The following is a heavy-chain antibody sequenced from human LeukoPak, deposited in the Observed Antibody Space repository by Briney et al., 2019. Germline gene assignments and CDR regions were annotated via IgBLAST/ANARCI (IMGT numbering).Heavy chain of an antibody. V-gene: IGHV4-31*03. CDR2: IYYSGST. CDR1: VGSISRGGYY. CDR3: ARGGRGKSGFDY. Sequence: SQTLSLTCTVSVGSISRGGYYGSWIRQHPGKGLEWIGYIYYSGSTYYNPSLKSRVTISVDTSKNQFSLKLSSVTAADTAVYYCARGGRGKSGFDYWGQGTLVTVSS. J-gene: IGHJ4*02. D-gene: IGHD2-15*01.